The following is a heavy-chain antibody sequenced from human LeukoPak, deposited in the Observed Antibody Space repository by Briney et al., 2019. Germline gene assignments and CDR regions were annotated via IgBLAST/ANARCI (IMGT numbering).Heavy chain of an antibody. CDR2: INWNGGSR. CDR3: ARDISSGWYFDY. J-gene: IGHJ4*02. D-gene: IGHD6-19*01. CDR1: GFTFDDYG. Sequence: GGSLRLSCAVAGFTFDDYGMSWVRQAPGKGLEWVSGINWNGGSRGYVDSVKGRFTISRDNAKNSLHLQMNSLRAEDTALYYCARDISSGWYFDYWGQGTLVTVSS. V-gene: IGHV3-20*04.